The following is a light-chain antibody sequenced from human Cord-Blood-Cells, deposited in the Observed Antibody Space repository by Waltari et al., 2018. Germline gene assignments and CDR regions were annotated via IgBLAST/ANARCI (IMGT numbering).Light chain of an antibody. J-gene: IGKJ1*01. CDR3: QQYNTWPRT. CDR2: GAS. Sequence: IVMTQAPATLTVSPGERATLSCRASQSVSSNLAWYQQKPGQAPRLLIYGASTRATGIPARCSGSGSGKEFTLTISSLQSEDFAVYYCQQYNTWPRTFGQGTKVEIK. CDR1: QSVSSN. V-gene: IGKV3-15*01.